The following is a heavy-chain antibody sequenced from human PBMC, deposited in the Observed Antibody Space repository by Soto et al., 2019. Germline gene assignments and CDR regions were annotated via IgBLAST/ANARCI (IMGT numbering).Heavy chain of an antibody. V-gene: IGHV3-23*01. CDR1: GFTFSSYA. J-gene: IGHJ4*02. CDR3: AKGRFRSSSFFGDY. D-gene: IGHD6-6*01. CDR2: ISGSGGST. Sequence: GSLRLSCAASGFTFSSYAMSWVRQAPGKGLEWVSAISGSGGSTYYADSVKGRFTISRDNSKNTLYLQMNSLRAEDTAVYYCAKGRFRSSSFFGDYWGQGTLVTVSS.